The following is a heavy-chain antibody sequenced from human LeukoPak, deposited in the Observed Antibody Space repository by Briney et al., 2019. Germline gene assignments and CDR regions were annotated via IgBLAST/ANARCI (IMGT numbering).Heavy chain of an antibody. Sequence: SETLSLTCTVSGGSISSYYWSWIRQPPGKGLEWIGYIYYSGSTNYSPSLKSRVTISVDTSKNQFSLKLSSVTAADTAVYCCARFSPRAMGNYLDSWGQGTLVTVSS. D-gene: IGHD7-27*01. CDR1: GGSISSYY. J-gene: IGHJ4*02. CDR2: IYYSGST. CDR3: ARFSPRAMGNYLDS. V-gene: IGHV4-59*08.